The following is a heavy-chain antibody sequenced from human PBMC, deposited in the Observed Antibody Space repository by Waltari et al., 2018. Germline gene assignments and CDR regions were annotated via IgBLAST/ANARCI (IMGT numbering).Heavy chain of an antibody. CDR1: GFPFSSYA. CDR2: ISGSGGST. V-gene: IGHV3-23*01. CDR3: AKEGIVLMVYAPDY. D-gene: IGHD2-8*01. Sequence: EVQLLESGGGLVQPGGSLRLSCAASGFPFSSYAMSWVRPAPGKGLEWVSAISGSGGSTYYADSVKGRFTISRDNSKNTLYLQMNSLRAEDTAVYYCAKEGIVLMVYAPDYWGQGTLVTVSS. J-gene: IGHJ4*02.